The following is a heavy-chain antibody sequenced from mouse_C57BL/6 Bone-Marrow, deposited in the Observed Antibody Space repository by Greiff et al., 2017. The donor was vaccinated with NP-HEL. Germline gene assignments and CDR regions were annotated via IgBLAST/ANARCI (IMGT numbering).Heavy chain of an antibody. Sequence: EVKLQESGGDLVKPGGSLKLSCAASGFTFSSYGMSWVRQTPDKRLEWVATISSGGSYTYYPDSVKGRFTISRDNAKNTLYLQMSSLKAEDTAMYYCARVLYGSSYGGYYFDYWGQGTTLTVSS. CDR3: ARVLYGSSYGGYYFDY. CDR1: GFTFSSYG. J-gene: IGHJ2*01. V-gene: IGHV5-6*01. CDR2: ISSGGSYT. D-gene: IGHD1-1*01.